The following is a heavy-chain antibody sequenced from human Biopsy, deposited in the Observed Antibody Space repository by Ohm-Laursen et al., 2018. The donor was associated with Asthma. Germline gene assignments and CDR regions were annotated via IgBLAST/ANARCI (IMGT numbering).Heavy chain of an antibody. CDR2: IYYSGTT. CDR3: VRGSSSWHHGPFHYYYGLDV. CDR1: SGSGGYMRSGNYY. Sequence: GTLSLTCSLSSGSGGYMRSGNYYWGWIRQPPGKGLEWIGSIYYSGTTYYNPSLESRVTVSADTSKNQFSLKPTSVTAADTSVYYCVRGSSSWHHGPFHYYYGLDVWGQGTTATVSS. V-gene: IGHV4-39*01. D-gene: IGHD6-13*01. J-gene: IGHJ6*02.